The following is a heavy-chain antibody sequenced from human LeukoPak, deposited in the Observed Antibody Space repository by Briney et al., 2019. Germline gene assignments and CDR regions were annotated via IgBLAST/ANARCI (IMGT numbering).Heavy chain of an antibody. CDR3: TTDLYFTGYYTP. CDR2: IRSKAYGGTT. V-gene: IGHV3-49*04. J-gene: IGHJ5*02. CDR1: GFTVSSNS. D-gene: IGHD3-9*01. Sequence: GGSLRLSCTVSGFTVSSNSMSWVRQAPGKGLEWVGFIRSKAYGGTTEYAASVKGRFTISRDDSKSIAYLQMNSLKTEDTAVYYCTTDLYFTGYYTPWGQGTLVTVSS.